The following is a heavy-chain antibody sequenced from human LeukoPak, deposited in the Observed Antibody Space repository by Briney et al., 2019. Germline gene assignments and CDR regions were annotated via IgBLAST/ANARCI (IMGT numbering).Heavy chain of an antibody. Sequence: SETLSLTCTVSGGSISSSSYYWGWIRQPPGKGLEWIGSIYYSGSTYYNPSLKSRVTISVDTSKNQFSLKLSSVTAADTAVYYCASYDYGDGDYWGQGTLVTVSS. CDR1: GGSISSSSYY. CDR2: IYYSGST. CDR3: ASYDYGDGDY. J-gene: IGHJ4*02. V-gene: IGHV4-39*01. D-gene: IGHD4-17*01.